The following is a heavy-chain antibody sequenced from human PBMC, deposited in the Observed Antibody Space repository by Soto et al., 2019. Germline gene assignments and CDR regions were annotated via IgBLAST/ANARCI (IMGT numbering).Heavy chain of an antibody. CDR1: GYTFTSYG. V-gene: IGHV1-18*01. Sequence: QVQLVQSGAEVKKPGASVKVSCKASGYTFTSYGISWVRQAPGQGLEWMGWISAYNGNTNYAQKLQGRVTMTTDTSTSTEYMELRSLRSDDKAVYYCASDQHYGDKQYYFDYWGQGTLVTVSS. J-gene: IGHJ4*02. CDR2: ISAYNGNT. CDR3: ASDQHYGDKQYYFDY. D-gene: IGHD4-17*01.